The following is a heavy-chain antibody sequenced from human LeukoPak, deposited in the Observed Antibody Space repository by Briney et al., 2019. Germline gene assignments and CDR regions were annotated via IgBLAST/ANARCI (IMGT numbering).Heavy chain of an antibody. CDR3: AREITMVRGVIGRTRYYGMDV. J-gene: IGHJ6*02. V-gene: IGHV3-53*01. Sequence: GGSLRLSCAASGFTVSSNYMTWVRQAPGKGLEWVSVIYSGGNTYYADSVKGRFTISRDNSMNTLYLQMSSLRAEDTAVYYCAREITMVRGVIGRTRYYGMDVWGQGTTVTVSS. CDR1: GFTVSSNY. CDR2: IYSGGNT. D-gene: IGHD3-10*01.